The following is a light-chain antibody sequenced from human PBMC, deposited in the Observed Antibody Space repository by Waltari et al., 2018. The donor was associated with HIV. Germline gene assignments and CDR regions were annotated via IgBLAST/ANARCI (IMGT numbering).Light chain of an antibody. CDR3: TSYTTTNTWV. Sequence: QSALTQPASVSGSPGQSLTISCTGTATDVGTYNYVSWFQHHPGKAPKLIISEVSNRPSGVSHRFSGSKSGNTASLIISGLQAEDEASYYCTSYTTTNTWVFGGGTNLTVL. CDR1: ATDVGTYNY. J-gene: IGLJ3*02. V-gene: IGLV2-14*01. CDR2: EVS.